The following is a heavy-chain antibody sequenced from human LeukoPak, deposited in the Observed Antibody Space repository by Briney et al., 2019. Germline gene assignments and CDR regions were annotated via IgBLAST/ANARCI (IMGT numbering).Heavy chain of an antibody. J-gene: IGHJ4*02. V-gene: IGHV4-59*08. CDR2: INYSGST. Sequence: PSETLSLTCTVSGGSISSYYWSWIRQPPGKGLEWIGYINYSGSTNYDPALKSRVTISVDTSKNQFSLKLSSVTAADTAVYYCARHNPYCSGGSCYDGGDYWGQGTLVTVSS. CDR3: ARHNPYCSGGSCYDGGDY. D-gene: IGHD2-15*01. CDR1: GGSISSYY.